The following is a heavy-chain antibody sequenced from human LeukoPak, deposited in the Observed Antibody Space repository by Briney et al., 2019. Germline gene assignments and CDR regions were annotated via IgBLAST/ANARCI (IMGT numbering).Heavy chain of an antibody. Sequence: PGGSLRLSCAASGFTVSSNYMSWVRQAPGKGLKWVSVIYSGGSTYYADSVKGRFTISRDNSKNTLYLQMNSLRAEDTAVYYCARDSGAYYDFWSGYYNNYYYYYMDVWGKGTTVTVSS. CDR2: IYSGGST. CDR3: ARDSGAYYDFWSGYYNNYYYYYMDV. CDR1: GFTVSSNY. J-gene: IGHJ6*03. V-gene: IGHV3-66*02. D-gene: IGHD3-3*01.